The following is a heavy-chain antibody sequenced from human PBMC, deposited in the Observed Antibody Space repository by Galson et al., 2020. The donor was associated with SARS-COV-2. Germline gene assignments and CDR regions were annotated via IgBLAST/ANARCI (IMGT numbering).Heavy chain of an antibody. CDR1: GFTFSSYG. J-gene: IGHJ4*02. V-gene: IGHV3-33*01. Sequence: QLGESLKISCAAPGFTFSSYGMHWVRQAPGKGLEWVAVIWYDGSNKYYADSVKGRFTISRDNSKNTLYLQMNSLRAEDTAVYYCARGGAYGKLHPFDYWGQGTLVTVSS. CDR2: IWYDGSNK. CDR3: ARGGAYGKLHPFDY. D-gene: IGHD3-16*01.